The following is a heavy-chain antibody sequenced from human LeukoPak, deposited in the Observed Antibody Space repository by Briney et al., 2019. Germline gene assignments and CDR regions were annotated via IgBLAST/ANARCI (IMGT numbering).Heavy chain of an antibody. CDR2: INHSGST. J-gene: IGHJ6*04. CDR3: ARVPSTSVLLWFGSSDV. CDR1: GGSFSGYY. V-gene: IGHV4-34*01. Sequence: SETLSLTCAVYGGSFSGYYWSWIRQPPGKGLEWIGEINHSGSTKYNPSLKSRVTISVDTSKNQFSLKLSSVTAADTAVYYCARVPSTSVLLWFGSSDVWGKGTTVTVSS. D-gene: IGHD3-10*01.